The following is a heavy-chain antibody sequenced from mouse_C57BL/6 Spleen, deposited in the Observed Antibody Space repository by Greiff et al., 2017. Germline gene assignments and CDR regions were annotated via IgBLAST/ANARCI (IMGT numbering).Heavy chain of an antibody. V-gene: IGHV5-17*01. D-gene: IGHD2-4*01. Sequence: DVMLVESGGGLVKPGGSLKLSCAASGFTFSDYGMHWVRQAPEKGLEWVAYISSGSSTIYYADTVKGRFTITRDNAKNTLFLQMTSLRSEDTAMYYCARGEGYMGSYDYVWGAWFAYWGQGTLVTVSA. J-gene: IGHJ3*01. CDR1: GFTFSDYG. CDR3: ARGEGYMGSYDYVWGAWFAY. CDR2: ISSGSSTI.